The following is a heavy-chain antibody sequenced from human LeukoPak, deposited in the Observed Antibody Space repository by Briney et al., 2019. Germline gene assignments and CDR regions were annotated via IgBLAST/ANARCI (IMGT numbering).Heavy chain of an antibody. V-gene: IGHV3-48*01. D-gene: IGHD2-15*01. Sequence: PGGSLRLSCAASGFTFSSYSMNWVRQAPGKGLEWLSYISRSSSSTIYYADSVKGRFTISRDNSKNTLYLQMNSLRAEDTAVYYCARVPRYCSGGSCGYWGQGTLVTVSS. CDR1: GFTFSSYS. J-gene: IGHJ4*02. CDR2: ISRSSSSTI. CDR3: ARVPRYCSGGSCGY.